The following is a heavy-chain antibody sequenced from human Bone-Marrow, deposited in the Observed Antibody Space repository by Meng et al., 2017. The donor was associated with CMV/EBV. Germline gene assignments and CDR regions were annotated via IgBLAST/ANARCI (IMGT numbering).Heavy chain of an antibody. CDR2: IYYSGST. D-gene: IGHD2-2*01. Sequence: SETLSLTCTVSGGSISSSSYYWGWIRQPPGKGLEWIGSIYYSGSTYYNPSLKSRVTISVDTSKNQFSLKLSSVTAADTAVYYCARSSAGVVYANAADIVVVPAAIAGYYYYYYGMDVWGQGTTVTGSS. CDR1: GGSISSSSYY. J-gene: IGHJ6*01. V-gene: IGHV4-39*01. CDR3: ARSSAGVVYANAADIVVVPAAIAGYYYYYYGMDV.